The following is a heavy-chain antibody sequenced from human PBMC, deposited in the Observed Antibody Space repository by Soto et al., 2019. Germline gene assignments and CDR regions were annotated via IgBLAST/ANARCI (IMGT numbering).Heavy chain of an antibody. V-gene: IGHV3-23*01. CDR3: AKGAYDFWSGYRYNWFDP. CDR1: GFTFSSYA. D-gene: IGHD3-3*01. Sequence: GGSLRLSCAASGFTFSSYAMSWVRQAPGKGLEWVSAISGSGSSTYYADSVKGRFTISRDNSKNTLYLQMNSLRAEDTAVYYCAKGAYDFWSGYRYNWFDPWGQGTLVTVSS. J-gene: IGHJ5*02. CDR2: ISGSGSST.